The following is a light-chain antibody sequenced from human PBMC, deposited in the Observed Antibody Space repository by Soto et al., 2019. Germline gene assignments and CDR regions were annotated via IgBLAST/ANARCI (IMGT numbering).Light chain of an antibody. CDR2: GNI. Sequence: QSVLTQPPSVSGAPGQRVTISCTGRSSNIGAGYDVHWYQQRPGTAPKLLIFGNINRPSGVPDRFSGSKSGTSASLAITGLQAEDEGDYYCQSYDSTRSARYVFGTGTKLTVL. V-gene: IGLV1-40*01. CDR1: SSNIGAGYD. J-gene: IGLJ1*01. CDR3: QSYDSTRSARYV.